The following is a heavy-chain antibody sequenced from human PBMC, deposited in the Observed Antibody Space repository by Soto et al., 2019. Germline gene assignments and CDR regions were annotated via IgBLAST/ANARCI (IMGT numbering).Heavy chain of an antibody. J-gene: IGHJ4*02. Sequence: ASVKVSCKASGYTFTSYDINWVRQATGKGLEWMGGFDPEDGETIYAQKFQGRVTMTEDTSTDTAYMELSSLRSEDTAVYYCATDRYVRARYTYYGSGSYYKFDLWGQGTLVPVAS. CDR1: GYTFTSYD. CDR2: FDPEDGET. CDR3: ATDRYVRARYTYYGSGSYYKFDL. V-gene: IGHV1-24*01. D-gene: IGHD3-10*01.